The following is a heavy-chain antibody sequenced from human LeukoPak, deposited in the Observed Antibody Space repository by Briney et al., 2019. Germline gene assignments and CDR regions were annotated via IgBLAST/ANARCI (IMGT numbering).Heavy chain of an antibody. CDR2: ISGYNGNT. CDR1: GYTFTSYY. Sequence: ASVNVRLSSAGYTFTSYYKNRVRQPPGQGLEWMGWISGYNGNTNYAQKFQGRVTMTTDTSTSTAYMELRSLRSDDTAVYYCARTSHVAVLYSSDPWGQGTLVNVSS. D-gene: IGHD3-3*01. V-gene: IGHV1-18*04. CDR3: ARTSHVAVLYSSDP. J-gene: IGHJ5*02.